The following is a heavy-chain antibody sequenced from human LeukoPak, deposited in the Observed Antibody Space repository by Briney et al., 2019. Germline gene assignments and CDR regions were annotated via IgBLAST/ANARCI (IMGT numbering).Heavy chain of an antibody. J-gene: IGHJ4*02. Sequence: GGSLRLSCAASGFTFSDYWMHWVRQAPGKGLVWVSCISFDGSTTYADSVKGRFTISRDNAKNTVHLQMDSLTVEDTAVYYCARKTDSSGSGDYWGQGTLVTVSS. CDR3: ARKTDSSGSGDY. V-gene: IGHV3-74*01. CDR1: GFTFSDYW. D-gene: IGHD3-22*01. CDR2: ISFDGST.